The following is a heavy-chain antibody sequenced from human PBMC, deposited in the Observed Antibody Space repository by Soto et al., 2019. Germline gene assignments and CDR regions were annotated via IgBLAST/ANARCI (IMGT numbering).Heavy chain of an antibody. J-gene: IGHJ6*02. CDR3: ARSKGPRSSYYYGLDV. CDR1: GYSFITYW. V-gene: IGHV5-51*01. CDR2: IYPVDSDT. Sequence: HGESLKISCKGSGYSFITYWIGWVRQMPGKGLEWMGIIYPVDSDTRYSPSFQGQVTISVDKSISTAYLQWSSLEASDTAMYYCARSKGPRSSYYYGLDVWGQGTTVTVSS.